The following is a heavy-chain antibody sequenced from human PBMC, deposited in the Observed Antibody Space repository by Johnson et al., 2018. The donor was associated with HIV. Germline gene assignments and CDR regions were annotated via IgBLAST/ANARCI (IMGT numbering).Heavy chain of an antibody. CDR2: ISYDGSNK. J-gene: IGHJ3*02. V-gene: IGHV3-30*03. CDR1: GFTFSSYG. D-gene: IGHD2-15*01. Sequence: QVQLVESGGGVVQPGRSLRLSCAASGFTFSSYGMHWVRQAPGKGLEGVAVISYDGSNKYYAGSVKGRFTSSRDNSKNTLYLQMNSLRAEDTAVYYCASSAPGLLPNDAFDIWGQGTMVTVSS. CDR3: ASSAPGLLPNDAFDI.